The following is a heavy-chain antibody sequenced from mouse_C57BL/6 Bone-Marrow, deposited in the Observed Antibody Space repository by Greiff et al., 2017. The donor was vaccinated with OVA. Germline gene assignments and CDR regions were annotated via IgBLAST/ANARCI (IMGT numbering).Heavy chain of an antibody. CDR3: ARGIYYGYDVGAMDY. Sequence: EVKLMESGGGLVKPGGSLKLSCAASGFTFSDYGMHWVRQAPEKGLEWVAYISSGSSTIYYADTVKGRFTISRDNAKNTLFLQMTSLRSEDTAMYYCARGIYYGYDVGAMDYWGQGTSVTVSS. J-gene: IGHJ4*01. CDR1: GFTFSDYG. V-gene: IGHV5-17*01. D-gene: IGHD2-2*01. CDR2: ISSGSSTI.